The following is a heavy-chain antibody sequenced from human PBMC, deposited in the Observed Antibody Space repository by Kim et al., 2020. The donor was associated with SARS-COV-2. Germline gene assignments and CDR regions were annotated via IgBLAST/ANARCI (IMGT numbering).Heavy chain of an antibody. V-gene: IGHV4-39*01. Sequence: TYYNPSLKTRLPISVDTSKNQFSLKLSSVTAADTAVYYCARFTTIFDYWGQGTLVTVSS. J-gene: IGHJ4*02. D-gene: IGHD5-12*01. CDR3: ARFTTIFDY. CDR2: T.